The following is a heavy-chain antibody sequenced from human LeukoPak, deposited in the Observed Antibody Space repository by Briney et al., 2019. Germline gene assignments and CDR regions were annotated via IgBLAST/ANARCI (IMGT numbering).Heavy chain of an antibody. CDR2: IYYSGST. Sequence: PSETLSLTCTVSGGSISSSSYYWGWIRQPPGKGLERIGSIYYSGSTYYNPSLKSRVTISVDTSKNQFSLKLSSVTAADTAVYYCARFRYLRPMVRGVTSYYFDYWGQGTLVTVSS. D-gene: IGHD3-10*01. CDR3: ARFRYLRPMVRGVTSYYFDY. CDR1: GGSISSSSYY. V-gene: IGHV4-39*01. J-gene: IGHJ4*02.